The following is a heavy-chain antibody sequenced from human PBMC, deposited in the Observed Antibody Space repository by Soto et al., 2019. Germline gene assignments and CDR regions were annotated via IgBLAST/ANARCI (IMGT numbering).Heavy chain of an antibody. D-gene: IGHD2-2*01. Sequence: SETLSLTCSVPGGSISSKSYSWGWIRQPPGKGLEWIGTFYYSENTYYNPSLKSRVTISVDTSKNQFSLKLSSVTAADTAVYYCAKLAVYCSGSSGHGDYVMDVWGQGSTVIVSS. CDR1: GGSISSKSYS. CDR2: FYYSENT. V-gene: IGHV4-39*01. CDR3: AKLAVYCSGSSGHGDYVMDV. J-gene: IGHJ6*02.